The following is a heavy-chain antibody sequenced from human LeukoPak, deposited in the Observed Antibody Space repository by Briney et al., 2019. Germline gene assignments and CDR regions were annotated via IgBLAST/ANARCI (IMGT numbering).Heavy chain of an antibody. CDR1: GGSITGYY. V-gene: IGHV4-34*01. CDR3: ARGNILTGYCFDF. J-gene: IGHJ4*02. Sequence: SETLSLTCAVYGGSITGYYWSWIRQTPGRGLEWVGEVHYTGATSYNPSLKSRATISTDTSKNQFSLRLSSVTAADTAVYYCARGNILTGYCFDFWGQGALVTVSS. CDR2: VHYTGAT. D-gene: IGHD3-9*01.